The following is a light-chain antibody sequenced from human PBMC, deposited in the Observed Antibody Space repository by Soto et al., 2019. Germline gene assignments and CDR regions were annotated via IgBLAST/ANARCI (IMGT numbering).Light chain of an antibody. Sequence: EIVLTQSPGTLSLSPGERATLSCRASQSVSSSYLAWYQQKPGQAPRLLIYGASSRATGSPDRLSGSGSGTDFTLTISRLEPEDLAVYYWQQYGSSPPLTFGGGTKVEIK. CDR1: QSVSSSY. CDR3: QQYGSSPPLT. V-gene: IGKV3-20*01. J-gene: IGKJ4*01. CDR2: GAS.